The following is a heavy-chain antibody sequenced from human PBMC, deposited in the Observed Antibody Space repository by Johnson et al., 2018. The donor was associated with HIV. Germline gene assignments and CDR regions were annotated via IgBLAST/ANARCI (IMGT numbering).Heavy chain of an antibody. J-gene: IGHJ3*02. V-gene: IGHV3-7*03. CDR1: GFTVSSNY. D-gene: IGHD2-8*01. CDR3: AKPVLNLKADHGAFDI. Sequence: VQLVESGGGLIQPGGSLRLSCAASGFTVSSNYMSWVRQAPGKGLEWVANIKQDGSEKYYVDSVKGRFTIARDNAKNSLYLQMNSLRAEDTAVYYCAKPVLNLKADHGAFDIWGQGTMVTVSS. CDR2: IKQDGSEK.